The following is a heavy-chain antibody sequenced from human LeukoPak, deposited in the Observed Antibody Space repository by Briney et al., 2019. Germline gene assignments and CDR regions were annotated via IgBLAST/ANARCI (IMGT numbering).Heavy chain of an antibody. CDR1: GFTFSTYW. Sequence: GGSLRLSCAASGFTFSTYWMTWVRQAPGKGLEWVASINSDGSEGYYADVVKGRFTISRDNAKNSLYLQINSLRAEDTAVYYCARSSYSSSSSVWGQGTMVTVSS. J-gene: IGHJ3*01. CDR3: ARSSYSSSSSV. CDR2: INSDGSEG. D-gene: IGHD6-6*01. V-gene: IGHV3-7*03.